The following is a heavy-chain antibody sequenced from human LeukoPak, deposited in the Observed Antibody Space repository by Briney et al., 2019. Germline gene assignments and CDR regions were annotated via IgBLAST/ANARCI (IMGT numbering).Heavy chain of an antibody. V-gene: IGHV4-59*12. CDR3: ARGLGDTAMATPAFDI. D-gene: IGHD5-18*01. J-gene: IGHJ3*02. Sequence: SQTLSLTCTVSGGSISSYYWRWIRQPPAKGLEWIGYIHYSGSTNYNPSLKSRVTISVDTSKNQFSLKLSSVTAADTAVYYCARGLGDTAMATPAFDIWGQGTMVTVSS. CDR1: GGSISSYY. CDR2: IHYSGST.